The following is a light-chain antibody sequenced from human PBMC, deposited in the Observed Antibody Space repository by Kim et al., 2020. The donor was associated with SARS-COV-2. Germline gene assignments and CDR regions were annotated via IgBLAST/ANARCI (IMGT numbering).Light chain of an antibody. V-gene: IGKV1-27*01. CDR3: QKYNSSPCT. Sequence: GDTDPFSCRQSQGISNSLAWYQQKPGKAPRLLIYAASSLPAGIPARFSGSGSGTDFTLTISRLEPEDFATYYCQKYNSSPCTFGQGTKVDIK. J-gene: IGKJ1*01. CDR2: AAS. CDR1: QGISNS.